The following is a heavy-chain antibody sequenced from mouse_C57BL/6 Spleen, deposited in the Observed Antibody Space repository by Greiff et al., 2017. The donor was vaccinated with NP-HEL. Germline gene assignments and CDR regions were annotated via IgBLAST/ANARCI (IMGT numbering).Heavy chain of an antibody. V-gene: IGHV1-82*01. D-gene: IGHD1-1*01. CDR1: GYAFSSSW. CDR2: IYPGDGDT. CDR3: ARSVLITTVVVIDY. J-gene: IGHJ2*01. Sequence: QVQLQQSGPELVKPGASVKISCKASGYAFSSSWMNWVKQRPGKGLEWIGRIYPGDGDTNYNGKFKGKATLTADKSSSTAYMQLSSLTSEDSAVYFCARSVLITTVVVIDYWGQGTTLTVSS.